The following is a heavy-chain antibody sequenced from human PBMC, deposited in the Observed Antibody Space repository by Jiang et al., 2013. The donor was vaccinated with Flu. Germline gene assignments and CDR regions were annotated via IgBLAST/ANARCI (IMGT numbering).Heavy chain of an antibody. D-gene: IGHD2/OR15-2a*01. CDR2: IKQDGSER. V-gene: IGHV3-7*03. J-gene: IGHJ4*02. Sequence: QLVESGGGLVQPGGSLRLSCTASGVIFSPYWLSWVRQAPGKGLEWVANIKQDGSERNYLGSVKGRFTISRDNARNSLSLQMNSLRAEDTAVYYCVSETFFYDSTLATPFGFWGQGTLVTVS. CDR1: GVIFSPYW. CDR3: VSETFFYDSTLATPFGF.